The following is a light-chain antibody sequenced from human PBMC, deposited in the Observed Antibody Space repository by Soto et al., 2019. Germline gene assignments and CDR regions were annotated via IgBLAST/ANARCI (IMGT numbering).Light chain of an antibody. CDR2: GAS. CDR1: QSVSSSF. CDR3: QQYVSSPWA. V-gene: IGKV3-20*01. Sequence: IVLSHSPGTLSFSPGEIATLSFRASQSVSSSFLAWYQQKAVQAPRLLIYGASRRATGIPDRFSGSGSGTDFTLTISRLEPEDFAVYYCQQYVSSPWAFGQGTKVDIK. J-gene: IGKJ1*01.